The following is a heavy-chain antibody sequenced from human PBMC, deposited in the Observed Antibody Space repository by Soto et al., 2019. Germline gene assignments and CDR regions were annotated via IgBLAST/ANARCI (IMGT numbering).Heavy chain of an antibody. CDR1: SASLSSSTYY. D-gene: IGHD6-6*01. CDR2: IYYSGNT. Sequence: PSETLSLTRSVSSASLSSSTYYWSWIRQPPGRGPEWIGSIYYSGNTYYKPSLKSRVSISIDTSRNQFSLKLTSVTAADTGVYYCASSSPFHYWGPGILVTVSS. V-gene: IGHV4-39*01. CDR3: ASSSPFHY. J-gene: IGHJ4*02.